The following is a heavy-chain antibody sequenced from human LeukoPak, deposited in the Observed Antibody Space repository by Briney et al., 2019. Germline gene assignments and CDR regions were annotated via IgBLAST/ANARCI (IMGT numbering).Heavy chain of an antibody. CDR2: ISYDGNRK. V-gene: IGHV3-30*18. CDR1: GFTFSNYG. CDR3: AKPEGDSSWSYFDY. D-gene: IGHD6-13*01. Sequence: PGRSLRLSCAAPGFTFSNYGMHWVRQAPGKGLEWVAVISYDGNRKYYADSVKGRFSISRDNSKNTLYLYMNSLRPEDTAVYYCAKPEGDSSWSYFDYWGQGTLVTVSS. J-gene: IGHJ4*02.